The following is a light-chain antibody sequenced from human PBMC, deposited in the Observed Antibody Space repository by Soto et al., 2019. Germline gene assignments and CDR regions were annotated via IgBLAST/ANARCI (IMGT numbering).Light chain of an antibody. CDR3: SSYTTSTPLGV. Sequence: QSALTQPASVSGSPGQSITIFCTGTSSDVGGYEYVSWYQQHPGKAPKRIIYDVSDRPSGVSNRFSGSKSGNTASLAISGLQAEDEADYYCSSYTTSTPLGVFGTGTKVTVL. CDR2: DVS. V-gene: IGLV2-14*03. J-gene: IGLJ1*01. CDR1: SSDVGGYEY.